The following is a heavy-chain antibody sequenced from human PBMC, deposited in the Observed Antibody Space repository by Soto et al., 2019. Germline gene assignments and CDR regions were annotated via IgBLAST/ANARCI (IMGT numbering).Heavy chain of an antibody. V-gene: IGHV4-34*01. D-gene: IGHD6-6*01. CDR2: INHSGIT. Sequence: PLETLSLTFGVYGRSFSGYYWSCIRQPPGKGREWIGEINHSGITNYNPSLKSRVTISVDTSKNQFSLKLSSVTAADTAVYYCARLVPYSSSPQPFDYWGQGTLVTVSS. CDR1: GRSFSGYY. CDR3: ARLVPYSSSPQPFDY. J-gene: IGHJ4*02.